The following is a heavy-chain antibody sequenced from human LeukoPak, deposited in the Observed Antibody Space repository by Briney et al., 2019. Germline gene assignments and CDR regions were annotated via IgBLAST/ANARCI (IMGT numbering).Heavy chain of an antibody. CDR2: IYYSGST. CDR1: GGSISSYY. J-gene: IGHJ6*03. D-gene: IGHD2-15*01. CDR3: ARGVVAATPYYYYMDV. V-gene: IGHV4-59*01. Sequence: PSETLSLTCTVSGGSISSYYWSWIRQPPGKGLEWIGYIYYSGSTNYNPSLKSRVTISVDTSKNQFSLKLSSVTAADTAVYYCARGVVAATPYYYYMDVGGKGTTVTISS.